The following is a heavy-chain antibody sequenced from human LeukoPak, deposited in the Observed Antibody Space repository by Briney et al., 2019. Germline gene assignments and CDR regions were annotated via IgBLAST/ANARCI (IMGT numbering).Heavy chain of an antibody. CDR2: INHSGSS. Sequence: SETLSLTCAVYGGSFSGYYWSWIRQPPGKGLEWIGEINHSGSSNYNPTLKSRVTISVDTSKNQFSLKLSSVTAADTAVYYCARDLRYDFWSGYDYWGQGTLVTVSS. D-gene: IGHD3-3*01. J-gene: IGHJ4*02. CDR1: GGSFSGYY. V-gene: IGHV4-34*01. CDR3: ARDLRYDFWSGYDY.